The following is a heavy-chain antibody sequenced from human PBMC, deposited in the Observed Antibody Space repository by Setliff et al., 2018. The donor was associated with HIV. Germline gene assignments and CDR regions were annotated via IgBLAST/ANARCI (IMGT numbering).Heavy chain of an antibody. CDR3: ARETGDDAFDI. J-gene: IGHJ3*02. D-gene: IGHD7-27*01. CDR2: MNPNSGNT. Sequence: GASVKVSCKASGYTFTRYDINWVRQATGQGLEGMGWMNPNSGNTGYAQKFQGRVTMTRNTSIITAYMELSSLRSEDTAVYYCARETGDDAFDIWGQGTMVTVS. CDR1: GYTFTRYD. V-gene: IGHV1-8*01.